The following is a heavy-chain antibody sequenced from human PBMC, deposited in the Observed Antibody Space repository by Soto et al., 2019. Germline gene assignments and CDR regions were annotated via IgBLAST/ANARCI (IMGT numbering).Heavy chain of an antibody. D-gene: IGHD2-2*01. CDR1: GYTFTSSG. Sequence: ASGQVSSKASGYTFTSSGIIWVRQAPGQGLEWMGWISAYNGNTNYAQKLQGRVTMTTDTSTSTAYMELRSLSSDDTTVYYCARDVGGYEPYYYYYGMDVCGEGTTVTV. J-gene: IGHJ6*02. V-gene: IGHV1-18*04. CDR2: ISAYNGNT. CDR3: ARDVGGYEPYYYYYGMDV.